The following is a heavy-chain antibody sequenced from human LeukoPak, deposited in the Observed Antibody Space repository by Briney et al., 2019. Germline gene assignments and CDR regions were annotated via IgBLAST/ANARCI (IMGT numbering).Heavy chain of an antibody. Sequence: GGSLRLSCAASGFTFSSYAMHWVRQAPGKGLEWVAVISYDGSNKYYADSVRGRFTISRDNSKNTLYLQMNSLRAEDTAVYYCAQNIEWGQGTLVTVSS. CDR1: GFTFSSYA. CDR2: ISYDGSNK. J-gene: IGHJ4*02. V-gene: IGHV3-30-3*01. CDR3: AQNIE. D-gene: IGHD1/OR15-1a*01.